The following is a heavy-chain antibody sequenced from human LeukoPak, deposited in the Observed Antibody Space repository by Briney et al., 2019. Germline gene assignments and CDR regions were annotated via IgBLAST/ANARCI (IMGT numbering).Heavy chain of an antibody. CDR2: ISAYNGNT. CDR3: ARDSSSAVAGTLWFDP. J-gene: IGHJ5*02. Sequence: ASVKVSCKASGYTFTSYGISWVRQAPGQGLEWMGWISAYNGNTNYAQKLQGRATMTTGTSTSTAYMELRSLRSDDTAVYYCARDSSSAVAGTLWFDPWGQGTLVTVSS. V-gene: IGHV1-18*01. D-gene: IGHD6-19*01. CDR1: GYTFTSYG.